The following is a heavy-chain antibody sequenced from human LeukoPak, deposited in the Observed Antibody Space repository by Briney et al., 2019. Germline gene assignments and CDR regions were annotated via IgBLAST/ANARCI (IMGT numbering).Heavy chain of an antibody. V-gene: IGHV3-21*01. CDR1: GFTFSSYS. Sequence: GGSLRLSCAASGFTFSSYSMNWVRQAPGKELEWVSSISSSSSYIYYADSVKGRFTISRDNAKNSLYLQMNSLRAEDTAVYYCARSPYYYDSSGYYSYWGQGTLVTVSS. D-gene: IGHD3-22*01. CDR3: ARSPYYYDSSGYYSY. J-gene: IGHJ4*02. CDR2: ISSSSSYI.